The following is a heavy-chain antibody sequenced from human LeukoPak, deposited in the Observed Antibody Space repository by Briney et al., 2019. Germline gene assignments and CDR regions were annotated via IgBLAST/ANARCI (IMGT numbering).Heavy chain of an antibody. D-gene: IGHD6-19*01. CDR1: GYSFTSFW. Sequence: GESLKISCKGSGYSFTSFWIGWVRQMPGKGLEWMGIIYPGDSDTRYSPSFQGQVTISADKSINTAYLQWNSLKASDTAMYYCARSESSSWYSDYWGQGTLVTVSS. CDR2: IYPGDSDT. CDR3: ARSESSSWYSDY. J-gene: IGHJ4*02. V-gene: IGHV5-51*01.